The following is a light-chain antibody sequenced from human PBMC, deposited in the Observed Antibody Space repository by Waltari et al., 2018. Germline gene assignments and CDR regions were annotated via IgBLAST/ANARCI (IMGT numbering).Light chain of an antibody. Sequence: QSVLTQPPSVSGAPGQRVTISCTGSSSNIGAGSDLHWYQQLPGTAPKLLIYGNSNRPSGVPDRFSGSKSGTSASLAITGLQAEDEADYYCQSYDSSLSSVVFGGGTKLTVL. CDR1: SSNIGAGSD. V-gene: IGLV1-40*01. CDR3: QSYDSSLSSVV. CDR2: GNS. J-gene: IGLJ2*01.